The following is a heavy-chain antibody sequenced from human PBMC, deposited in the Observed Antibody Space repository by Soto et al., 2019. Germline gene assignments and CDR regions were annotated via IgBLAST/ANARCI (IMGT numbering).Heavy chain of an antibody. Sequence: PLGSLRLSWAASGVTFSSYSMNWVSQAPGKGLEWVSSISSGSSYIFYADSVKGRFTISRDNAKNTLFLQMDSLRAEDTAVYYCAKNYYYDSPGYAFDIWGQGTMVTVSS. V-gene: IGHV3-21*01. CDR3: AKNYYYDSPGYAFDI. CDR1: GVTFSSYS. CDR2: ISSGSSYI. D-gene: IGHD3-22*01. J-gene: IGHJ3*02.